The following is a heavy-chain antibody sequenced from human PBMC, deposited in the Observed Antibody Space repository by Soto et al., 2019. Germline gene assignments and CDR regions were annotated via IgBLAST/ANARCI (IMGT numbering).Heavy chain of an antibody. Sequence: SETLSLTCTVSGGSISSGGYYWSWIRQHPGKGLEWIGYIYYSGSIYYNPSLKSRVTISVDTSKNQFSLKLSSVTAADTAVYYCARDAYYYDSSGRDDAFDIWGQGTMVTVSS. CDR2: IYYSGSI. CDR1: GGSISSGGYY. CDR3: ARDAYYYDSSGRDDAFDI. J-gene: IGHJ3*02. D-gene: IGHD3-22*01. V-gene: IGHV4-31*03.